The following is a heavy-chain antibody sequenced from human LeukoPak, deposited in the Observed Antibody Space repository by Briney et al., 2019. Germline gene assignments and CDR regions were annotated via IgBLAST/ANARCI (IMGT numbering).Heavy chain of an antibody. V-gene: IGHV5-51*01. CDR2: IYPGGSDT. D-gene: IGHD3-22*01. J-gene: IGHJ4*02. CDR3: ARHTGRYYYDSSLPDY. Sequence: GESLKISCKGSGYSFTSYWIGWVRQMPGKGLEWMGIIYPGGSDTRYSPSFQGQVTISADKSISTAYLQWSSLKASDTAMYYCARHTGRYYYDSSLPDYWGQGTLVTVSS. CDR1: GYSFTSYW.